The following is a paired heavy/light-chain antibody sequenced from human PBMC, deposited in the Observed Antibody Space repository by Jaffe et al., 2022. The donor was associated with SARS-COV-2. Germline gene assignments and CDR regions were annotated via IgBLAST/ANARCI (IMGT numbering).Heavy chain of an antibody. D-gene: IGHD6-13*01. V-gene: IGHV3-9*01. J-gene: IGHJ6*03. CDR1: GFTFEDYA. CDR3: ARDKSAGSAYFYYMDV. Sequence: EVQLVESGGDLVQPGRSLRLSCEASGFTFEDYAMYWVRQPPGKGLEWVSGISWNSGKIGYADSVRGRFTISRDNAKNSLYLQMNSLRPEDTALYYCARDKSAGSAYFYYMDVWGKGTTVTVSS. CDR2: ISWNSGKI.
Light chain of an antibody. CDR2: ANS. J-gene: IGLJ3*02. Sequence: QSVLTQPPSVSGAPGQRVTISCTGSSSNIGAGYEVHWYQQLPGTAPKLLVYANSHRPSGVPDRFSGSKSGPSVSLAITGLQVEDEADYYCQSYDRSLSASVFGGGTKLTVL. CDR3: QSYDRSLSASV. V-gene: IGLV1-40*01. CDR1: SSNIGAGYE.